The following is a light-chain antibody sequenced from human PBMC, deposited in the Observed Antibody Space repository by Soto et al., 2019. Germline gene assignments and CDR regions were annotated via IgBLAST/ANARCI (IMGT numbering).Light chain of an antibody. Sequence: QSALTQPRSVSGSPGQSVTISCTGTSSDVGGYNYVSWYQQHPGKAPKLMIYDVSKRPSGVPDRFSGSKSGNTASLTISGLQAEDEADYYCCPYAGRYTSVFGGGTKLTVL. V-gene: IGLV2-11*01. CDR2: DVS. J-gene: IGLJ2*01. CDR1: SSDVGGYNY. CDR3: CPYAGRYTSV.